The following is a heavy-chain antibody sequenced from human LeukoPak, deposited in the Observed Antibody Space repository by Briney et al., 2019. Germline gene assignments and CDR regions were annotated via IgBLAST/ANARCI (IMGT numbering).Heavy chain of an antibody. CDR3: ARGGVTTIAQYDY. CDR2: IFDSGTTNYNPST. CDR1: GGSIISYF. J-gene: IGHJ4*02. D-gene: IGHD5-12*01. V-gene: IGHV4-59*01. Sequence: SETLSLTCTVSGGSIISYFWSWIRQPPGKGPEWIGYIFDSGTTNYNPSTNYNPSLKSRVTVSLDTSKNHFSLKLSSVTAADTAVYFCARGGVTTIAQYDYWGQGALVTVSS.